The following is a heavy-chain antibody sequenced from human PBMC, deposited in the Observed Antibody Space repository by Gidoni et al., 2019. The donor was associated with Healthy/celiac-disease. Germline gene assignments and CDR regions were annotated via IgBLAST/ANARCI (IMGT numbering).Heavy chain of an antibody. V-gene: IGHV1-69*01. CDR1: GGTFSSYA. D-gene: IGHD2-15*01. CDR3: ARDCSGGSCYLSYYYGMDV. Sequence: QVQLVQSGAEVKKPGSSVKVSCKASGGTFSSYALSWVRQAPGQGLEWMGGIIPIFGTANYEQKFQGRVTITADESTSTAYMELSSLRSEDTAVYYCARDCSGGSCYLSYYYGMDVWGQGTTVTVSS. CDR2: IIPIFGTA. J-gene: IGHJ6*02.